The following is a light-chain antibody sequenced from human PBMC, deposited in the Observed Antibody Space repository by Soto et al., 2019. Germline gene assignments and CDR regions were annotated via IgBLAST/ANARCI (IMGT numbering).Light chain of an antibody. J-gene: IGKJ3*01. Sequence: EIVLTQSPGTLSLSPGERATLSCGASQSISGDYLAWYQQKPGQAPRLLIYGASSRTTGVPDRFSGSGSGTDFSLTISRLEPEDFAVYYCQHYDSAPFIFGPGTRVDIK. V-gene: IGKV3-20*01. CDR1: QSISGDY. CDR3: QHYDSAPFI. CDR2: GAS.